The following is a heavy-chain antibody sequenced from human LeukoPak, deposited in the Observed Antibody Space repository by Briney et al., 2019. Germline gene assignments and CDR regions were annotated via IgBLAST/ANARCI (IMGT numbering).Heavy chain of an antibody. D-gene: IGHD3-22*01. CDR2: IVVGSGNT. Sequence: SVKVSCKASGFTFTSSAMQWVRQARGQRLEWIGWIVVGSGNTNYAQKFQERVTITRDMSTSTAYMELSSLRSEDTAVYYCAAVSTYYYDSSGYSPWGQGTLVTVSS. V-gene: IGHV1-58*02. J-gene: IGHJ5*02. CDR3: AAVSTYYYDSSGYSP. CDR1: GFTFTSSA.